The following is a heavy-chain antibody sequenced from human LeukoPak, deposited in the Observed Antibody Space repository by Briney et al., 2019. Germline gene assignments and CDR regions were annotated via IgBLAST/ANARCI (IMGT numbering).Heavy chain of an antibody. V-gene: IGHV3-66*01. CDR3: ASRSLVGATGGPVGY. Sequence: GGSLRLSCAASGFTVSSNYMSWVRQAPGKGLEWVSVIYSGGSTYYADSVKGRFTISRDNSKNTLYLQMNSLRAEDTAVYYCASRSLVGATGGPVGYWGQGTLVTVSS. CDR2: IYSGGST. J-gene: IGHJ4*02. D-gene: IGHD1-26*01. CDR1: GFTVSSNY.